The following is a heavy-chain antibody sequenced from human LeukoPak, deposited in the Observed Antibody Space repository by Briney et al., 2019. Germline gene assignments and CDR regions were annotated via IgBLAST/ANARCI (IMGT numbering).Heavy chain of an antibody. D-gene: IGHD1-26*01. CDR2: IYYSGST. CDR3: AKSGSYLPFDY. V-gene: IGHV4-59*01. J-gene: IGHJ4*02. Sequence: SETLSLTCTVSGGSINSYYWSWIRQPPGKGLEWIGYIYYSGSTNYNPSLKRRVTISIDTSKNQFSLELNSVTAADTAVYYCAKSGSYLPFDYWGQGILVTVSS. CDR1: GGSINSYY.